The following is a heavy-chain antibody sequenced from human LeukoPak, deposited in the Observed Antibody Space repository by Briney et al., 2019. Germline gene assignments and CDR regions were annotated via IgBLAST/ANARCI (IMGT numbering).Heavy chain of an antibody. V-gene: IGHV4-59*01. Sequence: PSETLSLICTVSGGSISSYYWSWIRQPPGKGLEWIGYIYYSGSTNYNPSLKSRVTISVDTSKNQFSLKLSSVIAADTAVYYCERVMSSGWFGAFDIWGQGTMVTVSS. J-gene: IGHJ3*02. D-gene: IGHD6-19*01. CDR2: IYYSGST. CDR1: GGSISSYY. CDR3: ERVMSSGWFGAFDI.